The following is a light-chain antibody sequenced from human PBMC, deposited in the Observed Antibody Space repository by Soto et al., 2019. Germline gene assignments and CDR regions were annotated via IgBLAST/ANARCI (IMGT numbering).Light chain of an antibody. CDR1: QTITTY. Sequence: DIQMTQSPSSLSASVGDRVTITCRASQTITTYVCWYQQKPGKAPNLLIYAASTLQNGVPSRSSGSGSGTDLTLTINSLQPEECATIYCQQSYSPPLPSGQGTRWIS. CDR3: QQSYSPPLP. J-gene: IGKJ1*01. CDR2: AAS. V-gene: IGKV1-39*01.